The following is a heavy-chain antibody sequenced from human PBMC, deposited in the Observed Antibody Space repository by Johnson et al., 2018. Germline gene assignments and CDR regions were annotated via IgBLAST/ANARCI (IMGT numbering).Heavy chain of an antibody. CDR1: GASISSYY. D-gene: IGHD6-19*01. Sequence: QVQLQESGPGLVKPSDTLSLTCIVSGASISSYYWSWIRQPPGKGLEWIGYLSDRGTTSYNPSLKSRVTISPDTSKNQFSLRLTSVTAADTAVYSCARGKEGGAGPERENWCDPWGRGTLVTVSS. CDR3: ARGKEGGAGPERENWCDP. CDR2: LSDRGTT. J-gene: IGHJ5*02. V-gene: IGHV4-59*07.